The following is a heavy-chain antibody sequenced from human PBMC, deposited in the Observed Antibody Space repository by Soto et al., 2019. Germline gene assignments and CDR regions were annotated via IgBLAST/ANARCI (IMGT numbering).Heavy chain of an antibody. D-gene: IGHD6-13*01. J-gene: IGHJ3*01. CDR3: ARQRIAAGAQNDAFDL. CDR1: GGSFSGYY. Sequence: QVQLQQWGAGLLKPSETLSLTCAVSGGSFSGYYWSWIRQPPGTGLAWIGEINHSGSTNYNPSLMSRVTISVDTSKNQVSLKLSSVTAADTAVYYGARQRIAAGAQNDAFDLWGQGTMVTVSS. V-gene: IGHV4-34*01. CDR2: INHSGST.